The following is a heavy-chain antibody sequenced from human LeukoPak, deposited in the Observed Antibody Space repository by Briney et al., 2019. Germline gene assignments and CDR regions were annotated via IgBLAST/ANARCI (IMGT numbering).Heavy chain of an antibody. CDR2: INGAGSHS. V-gene: IGHV3-74*01. Sequence: GGSLRLSCAASGFTFSDHWMHWVRQAPGKGLVWVSRINGAGSHSTYSESVKGRFTISRANAKYTLYLQMISLRADDMVLYYCSRDRVLGSGSTDCWGQGTLVTVSS. J-gene: IGHJ4*02. CDR1: GFTFSDHW. D-gene: IGHD3-10*01. CDR3: SRDRVLGSGSTDC.